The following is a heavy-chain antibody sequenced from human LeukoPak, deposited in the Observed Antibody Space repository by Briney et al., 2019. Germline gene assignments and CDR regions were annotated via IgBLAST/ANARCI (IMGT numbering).Heavy chain of an antibody. CDR1: GFTFSSYA. V-gene: IGHV3-30-3*01. J-gene: IGHJ4*02. CDR3: AREGEGGLWFGEVDY. D-gene: IGHD3-10*01. Sequence: GRSLRLSCVASGFTFSSYAMHWVRQAPGKGLEWVAVISYDGSNKYYADSVKGRFTISRDNSKNTLYLQMNSLRDEDTAVYYCAREGEGGLWFGEVDYWGQGTLVTVSS. CDR2: ISYDGSNK.